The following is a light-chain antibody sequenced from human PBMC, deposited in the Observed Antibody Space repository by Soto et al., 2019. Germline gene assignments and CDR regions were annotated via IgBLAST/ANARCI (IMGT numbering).Light chain of an antibody. CDR2: GVS. CDR1: SSDVGGYNY. V-gene: IGLV2-8*01. CDR3: SSYAGSNNYV. J-gene: IGLJ1*01. Sequence: QSVLTQPPSASGSPGQSVTISCTGTSSDVGGYNYVSWYQQHPGKAPKLMIYGVSKRPSGVPDRFSGSKSGSTASLTVSGLQAEDEADYYCSSYAGSNNYVFGTGTKVT.